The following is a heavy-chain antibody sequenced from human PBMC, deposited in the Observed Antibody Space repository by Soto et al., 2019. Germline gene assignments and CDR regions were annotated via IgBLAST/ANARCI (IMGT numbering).Heavy chain of an antibody. CDR3: ARVGLRFLEWLPATDYYGMDV. D-gene: IGHD3-3*01. J-gene: IGHJ6*02. CDR1: GYTFTSYD. V-gene: IGHV1-8*01. Sequence: ASVKVSFKASGYTFTSYDINWVRQATGQGLEWMGWMNPNSGNTGYAQKFQGRVTMTRNTSISTAYMELSSLRSGDTAVYYCARVGLRFLEWLPATDYYGMDVWGQGTTVTVSS. CDR2: MNPNSGNT.